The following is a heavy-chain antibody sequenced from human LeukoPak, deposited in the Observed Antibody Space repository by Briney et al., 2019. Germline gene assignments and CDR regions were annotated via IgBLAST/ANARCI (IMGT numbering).Heavy chain of an antibody. CDR1: GGSISSYY. CDR2: ISYSGST. Sequence: SETLSLTCTVSGGSISSYYWSWIRQPPGKGLEWIGYISYSGSTNYNPSLKSRVTISVDTSKNQFSLKLTSVTAADTATYYCARTGGYSSPLGFWGQGTLVTVPS. D-gene: IGHD4-11*01. J-gene: IGHJ4*02. CDR3: ARTGGYSSPLGF. V-gene: IGHV4-59*13.